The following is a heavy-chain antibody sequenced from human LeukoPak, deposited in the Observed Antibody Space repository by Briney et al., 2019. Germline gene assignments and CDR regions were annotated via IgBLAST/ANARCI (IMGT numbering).Heavy chain of an antibody. CDR3: AKVCSGSYYAFDI. CDR1: GFTFSSYA. D-gene: IGHD1-26*01. J-gene: IGHJ3*02. V-gene: IGHV3-23*01. Sequence: SGGSLRLYCAASGFTFSSYAMGWVRQAPGKGREWVSAISGSGGSTYYADSVKGRFTISRDNSKNTLYLQMNSLRAEDTAVYYCAKVCSGSYYAFDIWGQGTMVTVSS. CDR2: ISGSGGST.